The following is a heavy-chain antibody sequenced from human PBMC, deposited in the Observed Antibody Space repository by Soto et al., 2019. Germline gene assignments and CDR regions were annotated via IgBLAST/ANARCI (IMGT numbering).Heavy chain of an antibody. J-gene: IGHJ6*02. CDR3: ARGGQSRYGTNGVCYTEYYYYGMDV. V-gene: IGHV1-8*01. Sequence: ASVKVSCKASGYTFTSYDINWVRQATGQGLEWMGWMNPNSGNTGYAQKFQGRVTMTRNTSISTAYMELSSLRSEDTAVYYCARGGQSRYGTNGVCYTEYYYYGMDVWGQGTTVTVSS. D-gene: IGHD2-8*01. CDR1: GYTFTSYD. CDR2: MNPNSGNT.